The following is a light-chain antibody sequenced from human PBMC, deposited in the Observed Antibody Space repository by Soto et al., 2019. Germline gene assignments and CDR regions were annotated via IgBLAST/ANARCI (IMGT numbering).Light chain of an antibody. CDR2: SND. V-gene: IGLV1-44*01. Sequence: QSVVTQTPSASGTPGQRVTISCSGSSPNIGTNAVNWCQQLPGTAPRLLIYSNDQRPPGVPDRFSGSKSGTSASLAISGLQSEDEADYFCAVWDESLNGWVFGGGTKVTVL. CDR3: AVWDESLNGWV. J-gene: IGLJ3*02. CDR1: SPNIGTNA.